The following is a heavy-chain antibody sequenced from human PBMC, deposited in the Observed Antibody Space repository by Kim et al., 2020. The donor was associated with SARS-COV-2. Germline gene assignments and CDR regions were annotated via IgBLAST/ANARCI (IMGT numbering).Heavy chain of an antibody. J-gene: IGHJ6*02. Sequence: GGSLRLSCAASGFTFSSYAMSWVRQAPGKGLEWVSAISGSGGSTYYADSVKGRFTISRDNSKNTLYLQMNSLRAEDTAVYYCAKGGLDFWSGYFSQLYGMDVWGQGTTVTVSS. V-gene: IGHV3-23*01. CDR2: ISGSGGST. D-gene: IGHD3-3*01. CDR3: AKGGLDFWSGYFSQLYGMDV. CDR1: GFTFSSYA.